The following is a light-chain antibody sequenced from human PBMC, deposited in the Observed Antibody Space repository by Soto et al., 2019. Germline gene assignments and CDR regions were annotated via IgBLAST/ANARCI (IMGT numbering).Light chain of an antibody. J-gene: IGKJ1*01. CDR1: QSVSSNY. V-gene: IGKV3-20*01. CDR3: QQYGSSPRT. Sequence: EIVLKQSPGTLSLSPGERATLSCRPSQSVSSNYLAWYQQKPGQAPRLLIYGASSRATGIPDRFSGSGSGTDFTLTISRLEPEDFAVYYCQQYGSSPRTFGQGTKVEIK. CDR2: GAS.